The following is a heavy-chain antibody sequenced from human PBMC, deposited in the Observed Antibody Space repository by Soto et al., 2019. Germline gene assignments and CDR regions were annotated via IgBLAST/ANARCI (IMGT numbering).Heavy chain of an antibody. CDR1: GYTLTELS. Sequence: ASVKVSCKVSGYTLTELSRHWGRQAPGKGLEWMGGFDSEDGDAIYAKKFQGGITTTEDTSTDTADMELSSRRSEYTAVYYCGTGCSGGRCYGGGRGYYFDYWGQGTLVTVSS. V-gene: IGHV1-24*01. CDR3: GTGCSGGRCYGGGRGYYFDY. J-gene: IGHJ4*02. D-gene: IGHD2-15*01. CDR2: FDSEDGDA.